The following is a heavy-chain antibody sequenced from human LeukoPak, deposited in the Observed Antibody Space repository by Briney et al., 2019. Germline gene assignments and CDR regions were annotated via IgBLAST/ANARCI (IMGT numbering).Heavy chain of an antibody. CDR2: IIPIFGTA. CDR1: GGTLSSYA. CDR3: ARDFGFWSGYYFDY. D-gene: IGHD3-3*01. V-gene: IGHV1-69*13. Sequence: ASVKVSCRASGGTLSSYAISWVRQAPGQGLEWMGGIIPIFGTANYAQKFQGRVTITADESTSTAYMELSSLRSEDTAVYYCARDFGFWSGYYFDYWGQGTLVTVSS. J-gene: IGHJ4*02.